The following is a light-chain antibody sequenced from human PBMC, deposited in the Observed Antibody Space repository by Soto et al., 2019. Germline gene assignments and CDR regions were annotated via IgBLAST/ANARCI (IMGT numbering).Light chain of an antibody. CDR3: AAWDDSLNGYV. CDR1: SSNIGATS. V-gene: IGLV1-44*01. CDR2: RDA. Sequence: QAVVTQPPSASGTPGQTVTISCSGSSSNIGATSLSWFQQVPGTAPKLLIARDAERPSGVPDRFSGSKSGTSGSLAITGLQSEDEANYYCAAWDDSLNGYVFGTGTKVTVL. J-gene: IGLJ1*01.